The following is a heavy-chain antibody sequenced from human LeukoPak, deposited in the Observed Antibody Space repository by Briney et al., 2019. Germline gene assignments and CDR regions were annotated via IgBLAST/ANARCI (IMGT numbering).Heavy chain of an antibody. V-gene: IGHV4-59*01. J-gene: IGHJ4*02. CDR2: IYYSGST. D-gene: IGHD3-3*01. Sequence: PSETLSLTCTVSGGSISSYYWSWIRQPPGKGLEWIGYIYYSGSTNYNPSLKSRVTISVDTSKNQFSLKLSSVTAADTAVYYCARETGYDFWSGHSTIDYWGQGTLVTVSS. CDR1: GGSISSYY. CDR3: ARETGYDFWSGHSTIDY.